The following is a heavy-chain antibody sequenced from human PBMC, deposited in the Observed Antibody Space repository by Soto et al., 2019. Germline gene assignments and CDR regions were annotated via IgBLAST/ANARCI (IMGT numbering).Heavy chain of an antibody. CDR1: GFTFSSYS. Sequence: EVQLVESGGGLVQPGGSLRLSCAASGFTFSSYSMNWVRQAPGKGLEWVSYISSSSSTIYYADSVKGRFTISRDNAKNSLYLKMNSLRDEDTAVYYCARWAYSGSYYVIGYFDLWGRGTLVTVSS. V-gene: IGHV3-48*02. CDR3: ARWAYSGSYYVIGYFDL. D-gene: IGHD1-26*01. CDR2: ISSSSSTI. J-gene: IGHJ2*01.